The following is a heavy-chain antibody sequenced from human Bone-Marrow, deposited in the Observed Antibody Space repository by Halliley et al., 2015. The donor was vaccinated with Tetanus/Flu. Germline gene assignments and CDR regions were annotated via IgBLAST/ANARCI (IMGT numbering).Heavy chain of an antibody. V-gene: IGHV4-34*01. D-gene: IGHD6-19*01. CDR1: GGSFSGYY. Sequence: GLVKPSETLSLTCAVYGGSFSGYYWSWIRQPPGKGLEWIGEINHRGSTTYNPSLKSRVTISMDTSKNQFSLKMHSVTAADTAVYFCASSGWYRGYWGQGTLVTVSS. CDR2: INHRGST. CDR3: ASSGWYRGY. J-gene: IGHJ4*02.